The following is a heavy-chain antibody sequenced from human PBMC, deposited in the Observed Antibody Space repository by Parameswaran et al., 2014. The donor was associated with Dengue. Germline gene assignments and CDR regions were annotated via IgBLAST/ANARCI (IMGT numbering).Heavy chain of an antibody. CDR3: ARGGSINDFWSGSTRYYAMDV. D-gene: IGHD3-3*01. V-gene: IGHV4-34*01. J-gene: IGHJ6*02. CDR1: GGSFSGYY. Sequence: SETLSLTCAVYGGSFSGYYWSWIRQPPGKGLEWIGEINHSGSTNYNPSLKSRVTISVDTSKNQFSLKLSSVTAADTAVYYCARGGSINDFWSGSTRYYAMDVWGQGTTVTVSS. CDR2: INHSGST.